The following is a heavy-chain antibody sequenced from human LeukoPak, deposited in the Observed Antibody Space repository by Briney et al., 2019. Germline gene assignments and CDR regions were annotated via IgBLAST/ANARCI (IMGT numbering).Heavy chain of an antibody. CDR2: FYSPGST. CDR3: ASARESCIGSTCYEYFHH. Sequence: PGGSLRLSCAASGVTVTTKSMAWVRQAPGRGLEWVSVFYSPGSTYYADSVHGRFTISRDNSLNTLFLQMNSLRVEDTAVYYCASARESCIGSTCYEYFHHWGQGTPLTVSS. D-gene: IGHD2-2*01. V-gene: IGHV3-53*01. J-gene: IGHJ1*01. CDR1: GVTVTTKS.